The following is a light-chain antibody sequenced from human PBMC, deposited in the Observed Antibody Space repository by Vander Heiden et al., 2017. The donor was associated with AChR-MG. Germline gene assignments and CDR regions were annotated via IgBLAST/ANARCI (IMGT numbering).Light chain of an antibody. CDR3: CSYAGSDTYV. V-gene: IGLV2-23*01. Sequence: QSALTQPASVSGSPGQSITISCTGSSSAVGSYNLVSWYQHHPGNAPKLLIYESSQRPSGVSNRFSGSKSGNAASLTISGLQAEDEADYYCCSYAGSDTYVFGSGTKVTVL. CDR2: ESS. J-gene: IGLJ1*01. CDR1: SSAVGSYNL.